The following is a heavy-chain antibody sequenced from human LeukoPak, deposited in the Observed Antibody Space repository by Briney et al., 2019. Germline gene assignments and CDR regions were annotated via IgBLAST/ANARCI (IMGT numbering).Heavy chain of an antibody. CDR1: GYTFTNYA. Sequence: ASVKVSCKASGYTFTNYAISWVRQAPGQGLEWVGWISAYNGNTNYAQKLQGRVTMTTDTSTSTANMDLRSLRSDDTAVYYCARVRNSGFRYVDSWGQGTLVTVSS. V-gene: IGHV1-18*01. D-gene: IGHD5-12*01. CDR2: ISAYNGNT. J-gene: IGHJ4*02. CDR3: ARVRNSGFRYVDS.